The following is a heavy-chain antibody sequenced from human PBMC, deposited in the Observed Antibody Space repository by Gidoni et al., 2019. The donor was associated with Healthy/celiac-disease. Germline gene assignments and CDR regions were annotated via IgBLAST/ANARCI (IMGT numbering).Heavy chain of an antibody. V-gene: IGHV4-31*03. CDR2: IYYSGST. CDR3: ARGRDVDIVATTDY. D-gene: IGHD5-12*01. Sequence: QVQLQESGPGLVKPSKTLSLHCTVSGGSISSGGYYWSWIRQHPGKGLEWIGYIYYSGSTYYNPSLKIRVTISVDTSKNQFSLKLSSVTAADTAVYYCARGRDVDIVATTDYWGQGTLVTVSS. CDR1: GGSISSGGYY. J-gene: IGHJ4*02.